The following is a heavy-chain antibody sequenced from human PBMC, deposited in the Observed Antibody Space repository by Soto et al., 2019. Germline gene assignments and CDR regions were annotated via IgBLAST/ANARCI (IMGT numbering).Heavy chain of an antibody. CDR3: ARTVLGPDLLADSFVDYYYYMDV. V-gene: IGHV4-59*08. D-gene: IGHD3-9*01. J-gene: IGHJ6*03. CDR1: GGSISNFY. CDR2: VYYTGST. Sequence: PSETLSLTWTVSGGSISNFYWSWIRQPPGKGLEWIGYVYYTGSTSYNPSLKRRVTFSADSSRGQFSLRLNSVTAADTAVYYCARTVLGPDLLADSFVDYYYYMDVWGQGTTVTVSS.